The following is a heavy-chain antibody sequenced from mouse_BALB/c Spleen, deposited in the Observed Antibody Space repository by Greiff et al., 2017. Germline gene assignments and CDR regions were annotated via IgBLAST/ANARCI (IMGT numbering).Heavy chain of an antibody. CDR1: GYSITSDYA. CDR2: ISYSGST. CDR3: AREGRDVFDY. J-gene: IGHJ2*01. V-gene: IGHV3-2*02. Sequence: VQLQQSGPGLVKPSQSLSLTCTVTGYSITSDYAWNWIRQFPGNKLEWMGYISYSGSTSYNPSLKSRISITRDTSKNQFFLQLNSVTTEDTATYYCAREGRDVFDYWGQGTTLTVSS.